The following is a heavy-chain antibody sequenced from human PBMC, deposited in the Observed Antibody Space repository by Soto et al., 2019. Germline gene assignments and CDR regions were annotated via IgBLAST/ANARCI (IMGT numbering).Heavy chain of an antibody. Sequence: SGPTRVNPTETLTLTCTVSGISHSNDRTGVSWIRQPPGKALEWLAHIFSNDEKSYNTSLKNSLTISKDTSKNQVVLIMTNMVPLDTGTHFCGLLLRHNYF. V-gene: IGHV2-26*01. CDR1: GISHSNDRTG. D-gene: IGHD2-21*02. CDR2: IFSNDEK. J-gene: IGHJ1*01. CDR3: GLLLRHNYF.